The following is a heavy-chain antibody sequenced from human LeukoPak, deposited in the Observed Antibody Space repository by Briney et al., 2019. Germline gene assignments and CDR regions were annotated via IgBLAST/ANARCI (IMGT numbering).Heavy chain of an antibody. CDR2: ISYSGGST. D-gene: IGHD2-2*01. CDR1: GFTFSNYA. CDR3: AKGYCSSSSCYSYAFDI. J-gene: IGHJ3*02. V-gene: IGHV3-23*01. Sequence: PGGSLRLSCTATGFTFSNYAMSWVRQAPGKGLEWVSGISYSGGSTYYADSVKGQFTISRDNPKNTLYLQMNSLRAEDTAVYYCAKGYCSSSSCYSYAFDIWGQGTVVTVSS.